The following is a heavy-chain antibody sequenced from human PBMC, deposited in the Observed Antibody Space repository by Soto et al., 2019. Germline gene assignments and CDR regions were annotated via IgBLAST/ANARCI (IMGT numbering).Heavy chain of an antibody. V-gene: IGHV3-23*01. CDR3: AKGGCSGGNCSPNWFDP. D-gene: IGHD2-15*01. CDR2: LSGSGINT. J-gene: IGHJ5*02. CDR1: GFTFSSHA. Sequence: EVQLLESGGGLEQPGGSLRLSCAASGFTFSSHAMTWVRQAPGKGLEWVSSLSGSGINTYYADSVKGRFSISRDNSKTTLYLQMNSLSAEDTAVYYCAKGGCSGGNCSPNWFDPWGQGTLVTVSS.